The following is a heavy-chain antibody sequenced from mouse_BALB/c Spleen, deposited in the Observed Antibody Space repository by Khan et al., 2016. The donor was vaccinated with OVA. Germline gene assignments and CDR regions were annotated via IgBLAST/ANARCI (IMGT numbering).Heavy chain of an antibody. V-gene: IGHV1S136*01. J-gene: IGHJ3*01. D-gene: IGHD1-1*01. Sequence: LQQSGPELLKPGASVKMSCKASGYTFTSYVMHWVKQKPGQGLEWIGYIYPFNDDSKYSEKFKGKAKLTSDTSSNTAYMELSSLTSEDPAVYYCATQGSTYTWFAYWGQGTLVTVSA. CDR3: ATQGSTYTWFAY. CDR1: GYTFTSYV. CDR2: IYPFNDDS.